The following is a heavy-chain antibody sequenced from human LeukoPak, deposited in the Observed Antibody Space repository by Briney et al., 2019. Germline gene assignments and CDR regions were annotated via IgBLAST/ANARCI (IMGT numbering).Heavy chain of an antibody. V-gene: IGHV3-30*04. CDR3: AKEAPGKYFDY. J-gene: IGHJ4*02. CDR1: GFTFSSYA. CDR2: ISYDGSNK. D-gene: IGHD1-14*01. Sequence: GGSLRLSCAASGFTFSSYAMHWVRQAPGKGLEWVAVISYDGSNKYYADSVKGRFTISRDNSKNTLYLQMNSLRAEDTAVYYCAKEAPGKYFDYWGQGTLVTVSS.